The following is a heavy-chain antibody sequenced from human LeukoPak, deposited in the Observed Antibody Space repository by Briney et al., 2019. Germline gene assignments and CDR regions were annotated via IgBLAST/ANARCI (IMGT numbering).Heavy chain of an antibody. CDR3: TRDRLRIFGVVTYMFDY. J-gene: IGHJ4*02. CDR2: ISSSGSTI. D-gene: IGHD3-3*01. V-gene: IGHV3-11*01. CDR1: GFTFSDHY. Sequence: PGGSLRLSCAASGFTFSDHYMRWIRQAPGKGLEWVSYISSSGSTIYYADSVKGRFTISRDNAKNSLYLQMNSLRAEDTAVYYCTRDRLRIFGVVTYMFDYWGQGTLVTVSS.